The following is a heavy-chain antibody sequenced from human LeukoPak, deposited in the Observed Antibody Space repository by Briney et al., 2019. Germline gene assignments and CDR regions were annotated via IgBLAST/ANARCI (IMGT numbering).Heavy chain of an antibody. CDR3: AKDIGRDYSGWFDP. V-gene: IGHV3-9*01. CDR1: GFTFDDYA. CDR2: ISWNSGSI. J-gene: IGHJ5*02. D-gene: IGHD4-11*01. Sequence: GRSLRLSCAASGFTFDDYAMHWVRQAPGKGLEWVSGISWNSGSIGYADSVKGRFTISRDNAKNSLYLQMNSLRAEDTALYYCAKDIGRDYSGWFDPWGQGTLVTVSS.